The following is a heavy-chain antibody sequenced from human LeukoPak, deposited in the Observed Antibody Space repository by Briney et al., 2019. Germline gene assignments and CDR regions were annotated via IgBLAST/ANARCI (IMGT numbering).Heavy chain of an antibody. CDR2: IIPILGIA. CDR3: ASGVVVVPAAIVAYYMDV. Sequence: SVKVSCKASGGTFSSYTISWVRQAPGQGLEWMGRIIPILGIANFAQKFQGRVTITADKSTSTAYMELSSLRSEDTAVYYCASGVVVVPAAIVAYYMDVWGKGTTVTVSS. CDR1: GGTFSSYT. D-gene: IGHD2-2*01. J-gene: IGHJ6*03. V-gene: IGHV1-69*02.